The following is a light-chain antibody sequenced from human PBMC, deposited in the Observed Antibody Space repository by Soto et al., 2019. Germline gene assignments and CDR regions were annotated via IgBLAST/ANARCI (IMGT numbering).Light chain of an antibody. V-gene: IGLV1-51*01. CDR2: DNN. CDR1: SSNIGNNY. Sequence: QSVLTQSPSVSAAPGQKVTISCSGSSSNIGNNYVSWYQQLPGTAPKLLIYDNNKRPSGIPDRFSGSKSGTSATLGITGLPTGDEADYYCGTWDNSLSAGVFGSGTKLTVL. J-gene: IGLJ1*01. CDR3: GTWDNSLSAGV.